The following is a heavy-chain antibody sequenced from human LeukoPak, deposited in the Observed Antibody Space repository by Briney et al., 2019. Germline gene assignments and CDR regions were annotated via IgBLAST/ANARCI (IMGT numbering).Heavy chain of an antibody. D-gene: IGHD5-12*01. CDR3: AREKYSGYVHF. Sequence: GGSLRLSCAASGFTVSSNYMSWVRQAPGKGLEWVSVIYSGGSTYYADSVKGRFTISRDNAKNSLYLQMNSLRAEDTAVYYCAREKYSGYVHFWGQGTLVTVSS. J-gene: IGHJ4*02. CDR2: IYSGGST. CDR1: GFTVSSNY. V-gene: IGHV3-53*01.